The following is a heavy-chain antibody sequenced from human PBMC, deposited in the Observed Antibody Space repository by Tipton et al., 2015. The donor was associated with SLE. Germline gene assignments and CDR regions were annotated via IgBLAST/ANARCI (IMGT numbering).Heavy chain of an antibody. D-gene: IGHD3-3*01. J-gene: IGHJ5*02. CDR2: FYYSGST. Sequence: GLVKPSETLSLTCTVSGGSMSTYYWNWIRQFPGKGLEWIGYFYYSGSTNYNPSLKSRVTISLDKSKNQFSLKLSSVTAADTAVYYCARGGTVFGVVLNWFDPWGQGTLVTVSS. CDR1: GGSMSTYY. CDR3: ARGGTVFGVVLNWFDP. V-gene: IGHV4-59*01.